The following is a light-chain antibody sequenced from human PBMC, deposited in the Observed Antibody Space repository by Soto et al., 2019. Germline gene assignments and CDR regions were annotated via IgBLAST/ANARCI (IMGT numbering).Light chain of an antibody. V-gene: IGLV2-14*01. J-gene: IGLJ1*01. Sequence: ALTQPASVSGSPGQSITISCTGTSSDVGGYNYVSWYQQHPGKAPKLMIYDVSNRPSGVSNRFSGSKSGNTASLTISGLQAEDEADYYCSSYTSSSRVFGTGTKVTVL. CDR3: SSYTSSSRV. CDR2: DVS. CDR1: SSDVGGYNY.